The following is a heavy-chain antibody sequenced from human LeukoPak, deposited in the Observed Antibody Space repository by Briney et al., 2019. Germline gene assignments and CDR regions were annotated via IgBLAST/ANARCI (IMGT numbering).Heavy chain of an antibody. D-gene: IGHD3-10*01. CDR1: GYIFSPYW. J-gene: IGHJ4*02. CDR3: ARARFYGSGSSPFDY. CDR2: IYPGDSDT. V-gene: IGHV5-51*01. Sequence: GESLKISCKGSGYIFSPYWSGWVRQMPGKGLEWMGIIYPGDSDTRYSPSFQGQVTISADKSISAAYLQWSSLKASDTAMYYCARARFYGSGSSPFDYWGQGTLVTVSS.